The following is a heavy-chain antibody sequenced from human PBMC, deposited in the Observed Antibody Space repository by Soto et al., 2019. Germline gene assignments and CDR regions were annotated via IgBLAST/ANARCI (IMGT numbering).Heavy chain of an antibody. D-gene: IGHD6-19*01. V-gene: IGHV3-23*01. CDR1: GFVFSDFA. CDR3: AKLQRRDIQQWLQAFNA. J-gene: IGHJ3*01. CDR2: ISGDGGDI. Sequence: GGSLRLSCSASGFVFSDFAMTWVRQAPGKGLEWVSTISGDGGDIYADSVKGRFTVSRDNSKNMLYLHMNSLRVDDAATYYCAKLQRRDIQQWLQAFNAWGQGTRVTVSS.